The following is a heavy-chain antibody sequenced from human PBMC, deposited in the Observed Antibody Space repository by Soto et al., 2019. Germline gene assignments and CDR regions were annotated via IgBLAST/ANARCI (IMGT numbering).Heavy chain of an antibody. J-gene: IGHJ5*02. D-gene: IGHD6-25*01. V-gene: IGHV4-4*07. CDR1: GGSISSNF. CDR3: AREKMQRGWFDP. CDR2: IYTNGRT. Sequence: SETLSLTCTVSGGSISSNFWSWIRQPAGKGLEWIGHIYTNGRTSYSPSLRSRVTMSVDTSKNQFSLKLTSVTAADTAMYYCAREKMQRGWFDPWGQRALVTVSS.